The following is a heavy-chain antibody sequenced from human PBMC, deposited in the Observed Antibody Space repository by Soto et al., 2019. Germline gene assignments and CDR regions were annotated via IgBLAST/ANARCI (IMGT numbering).Heavy chain of an antibody. Sequence: SVKVSCKASGGTFSSYAISWVRQAPGQGLEWMGGIIPIFGTANYAQKFQGRVTITADNSKNTLYLQMNSLRAEDTAVYYCAKDLVRGDRYYYYGMDVWGQGTTVTVSS. CDR2: IIPIFGTA. D-gene: IGHD3-10*01. CDR1: GGTFSSYA. J-gene: IGHJ6*02. V-gene: IGHV1-69*06. CDR3: AKDLVRGDRYYYYGMDV.